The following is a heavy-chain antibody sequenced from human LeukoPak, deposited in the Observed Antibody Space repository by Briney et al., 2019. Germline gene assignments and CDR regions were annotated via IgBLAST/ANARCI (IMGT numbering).Heavy chain of an antibody. CDR3: ARVTYYYGMDV. CDR2: IYYSGST. CDR1: GGSISSYY. Sequence: SETLSLTCTVSGGSISSYYWSWLRPPPGKGLEWIGYIYYSGSTNYNPSLKSRVTISVDTSKNQFSLKLSSVTAADTAVYYCARVTYYYGMDVWGQGTTVTVSS. J-gene: IGHJ6*02. V-gene: IGHV4-59*08.